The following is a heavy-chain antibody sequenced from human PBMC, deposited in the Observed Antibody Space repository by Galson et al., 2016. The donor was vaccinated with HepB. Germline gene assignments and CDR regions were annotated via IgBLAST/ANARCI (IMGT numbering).Heavy chain of an antibody. D-gene: IGHD3-22*01. CDR1: GYIFIEYY. CDR2: IHPGDSDT. V-gene: IGHV5-51*03. Sequence: QSGAEVKAPGESLKISCQGSGYIFIEYYIAWVRQKPGKGLEWMGIIHPGDSDTRYSPSFEGQVTFSVDKSISTAYLQWSGLKASDTAMYYCARRPVSSAYYGLDVWGQGTTVTVSS. CDR3: ARRPVSSAYYGLDV. J-gene: IGHJ6*02.